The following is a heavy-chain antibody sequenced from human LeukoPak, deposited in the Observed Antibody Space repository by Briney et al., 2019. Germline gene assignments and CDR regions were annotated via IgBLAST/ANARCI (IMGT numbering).Heavy chain of an antibody. J-gene: IGHJ5*02. Sequence: SVKVSCKASGGTFSSYAISWVRQAPGQGLEWMGGIIPIFGTANYAQKFQGRVMITTDESTSTAYMELSSLRSEDTAVYYCARDRLLEVPAGYCSSTSCPTWYNWFDPWGQGTLVTVSS. CDR3: ARDRLLEVPAGYCSSTSCPTWYNWFDP. CDR1: GGTFSSYA. CDR2: IIPIFGTA. D-gene: IGHD2-2*03. V-gene: IGHV1-69*05.